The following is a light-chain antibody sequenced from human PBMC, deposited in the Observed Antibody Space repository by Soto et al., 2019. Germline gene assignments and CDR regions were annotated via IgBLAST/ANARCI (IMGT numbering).Light chain of an antibody. CDR3: CSYAGSYTLGA. V-gene: IGLV2-11*01. CDR2: DVV. Sequence: QSALTQPRSVSGSPGQSGTISCTGTSSDVGGYNYVSWYQQHPGKAPKLMIYDVVKRPSGVPDRFSGSKSGNTASLTISGLQPEDEADYYCCSYAGSYTLGAFGGGTKVTVL. CDR1: SSDVGGYNY. J-gene: IGLJ2*01.